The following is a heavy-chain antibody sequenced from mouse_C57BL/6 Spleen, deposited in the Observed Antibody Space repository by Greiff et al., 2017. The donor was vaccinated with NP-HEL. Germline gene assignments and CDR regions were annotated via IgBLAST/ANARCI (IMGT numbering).Heavy chain of an antibody. CDR1: GYTFTDYY. D-gene: IGHD1-1*01. J-gene: IGHJ4*01. CDR3: ARGIITTVVAKGYAMDY. Sequence: VQLKESGPVLVKPGASVKMSCKASGYTFTDYYMNWVKQSHGKSLEWIGVINPYNGGTSYNQKFKGKATLTVDKSSSTAYMELNSLTSEDSAVYYCARGIITTVVAKGYAMDYWGQGTSVTVSS. CDR2: INPYNGGT. V-gene: IGHV1-19*01.